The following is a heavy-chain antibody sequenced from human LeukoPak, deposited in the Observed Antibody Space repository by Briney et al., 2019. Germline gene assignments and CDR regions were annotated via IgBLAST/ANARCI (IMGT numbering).Heavy chain of an antibody. J-gene: IGHJ5*02. CDR2: ISYDGSNK. CDR3: ARDHAASITIFGVDPLNWFDP. D-gene: IGHD3-3*01. V-gene: IGHV3-30-3*01. Sequence: GSLRLSCAASGFTFSSYAMHWVRQAPGKGLEWVAVISYDGSNKYYADSVKGRFTISRDNSKNTLYLQMNSLRAEDTAVYYCARDHAASITIFGVDPLNWFDPWGQGTLVTVSS. CDR1: GFTFSSYA.